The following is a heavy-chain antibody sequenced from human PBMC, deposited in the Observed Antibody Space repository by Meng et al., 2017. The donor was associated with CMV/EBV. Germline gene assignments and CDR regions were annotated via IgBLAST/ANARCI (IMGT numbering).Heavy chain of an antibody. J-gene: IGHJ4*02. CDR3: ARAVAGNFDY. CDR2: ISSSNSYI. CDR1: GFTVSSNY. V-gene: IGHV3-21*01. Sequence: LSLTCAASGFTVSSNYMSWVRQAPGKGLEWVSSISSSNSYIYYADSVKGRFTISRDNAKNSLYLQMNSLRAEDTAVYYCARAVAGNFDYWGQGTLVTVSS. D-gene: IGHD6-19*01.